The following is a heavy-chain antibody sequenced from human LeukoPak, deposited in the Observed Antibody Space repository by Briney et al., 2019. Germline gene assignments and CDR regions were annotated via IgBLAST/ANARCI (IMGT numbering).Heavy chain of an antibody. Sequence: GGSLRLSCAASGFTFDDYAMHWVRQAPGKGLEWVSGISWNSGSIGYADSVKGRFTISRDNAKNSLYLQMNSLRAEDTAVYYCARDRGFISRIEVAGTIQPSYYYYGMDVWGQGTTVTVSS. V-gene: IGHV3-9*01. D-gene: IGHD6-19*01. CDR1: GFTFDDYA. CDR2: ISWNSGSI. J-gene: IGHJ6*02. CDR3: ARDRGFISRIEVAGTIQPSYYYYGMDV.